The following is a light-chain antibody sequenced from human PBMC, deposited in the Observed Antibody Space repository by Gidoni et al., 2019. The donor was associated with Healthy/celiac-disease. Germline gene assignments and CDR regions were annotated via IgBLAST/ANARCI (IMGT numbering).Light chain of an antibody. Sequence: DIQMTQSPSSLSASVGDRVTITCRASQSISSYLNWYQQKPVKAPKLLLYAASSLQSGVPSRLSGSGPGTDFTLTISSLQPEDFATYYCQQSYSTPLTFGGGTKVEIK. J-gene: IGKJ4*02. CDR3: QQSYSTPLT. CDR1: QSISSY. V-gene: IGKV1-39*01. CDR2: AAS.